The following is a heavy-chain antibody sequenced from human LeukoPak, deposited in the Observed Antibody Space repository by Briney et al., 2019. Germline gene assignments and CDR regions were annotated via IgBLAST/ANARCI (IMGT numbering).Heavy chain of an antibody. Sequence: GGSLRLSCTASGFTFSSSEMNWVRQAPGKGLEWVSSITGSSSYIYYADSVKGRFTISRDNANNSLYLQMNSLRAEDTAVYYCARDEGLLAVAGFWVSAFDIWGQGTMVTVSS. V-gene: IGHV3-21*01. CDR3: ARDEGLLAVAGFWVSAFDI. CDR1: GFTFSSSE. CDR2: ITGSSSYI. D-gene: IGHD6-19*01. J-gene: IGHJ3*02.